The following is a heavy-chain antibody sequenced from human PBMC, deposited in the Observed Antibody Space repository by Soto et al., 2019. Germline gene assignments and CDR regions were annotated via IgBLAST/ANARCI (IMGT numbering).Heavy chain of an antibody. CDR2: ISYDGSNK. CDR1: GFTFSSYA. V-gene: IGHV3-30-3*01. D-gene: IGHD5-18*01. Sequence: GSLRLSCAASGFTFSSYALHLVRQAPGKGLEWVAVISYDGSNKYYADSVKGRFTISRDNSKNTLYLQMNSLRAEDTAVYYCARDPQYSYGYGSFAYRGQGTLVTVSS. CDR3: ARDPQYSYGYGSFAY. J-gene: IGHJ4*02.